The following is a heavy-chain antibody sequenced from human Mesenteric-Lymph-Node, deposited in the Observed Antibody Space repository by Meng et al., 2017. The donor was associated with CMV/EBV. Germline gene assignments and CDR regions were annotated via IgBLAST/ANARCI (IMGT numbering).Heavy chain of an antibody. Sequence: SCKSSGSTFTTYAINWLRQAPGQGLEWLGWINTNTGIPTYAQGFTGQFVFSLDTSVSTAYLQISSLKAEDTAVYYCARDPAGGTPYWGQGTLVTVSS. CDR1: GSTFTTYA. J-gene: IGHJ4*02. CDR3: ARDPAGGTPY. V-gene: IGHV7-4-1*02. D-gene: IGHD6-13*01. CDR2: INTNTGIP.